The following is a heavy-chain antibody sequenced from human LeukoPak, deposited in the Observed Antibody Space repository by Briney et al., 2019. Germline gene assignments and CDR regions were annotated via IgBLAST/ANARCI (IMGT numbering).Heavy chain of an antibody. CDR3: ARGHFPDY. Sequence: GGSLRLSCAVSGFTFSSYWMSWVRQAPGKGLEWVANIKQDGSEKYYVDSVKGRFTISRDNAKNSLYLQMNSLRAEDTAVYYCARGHFPDYWGQGTLVTVSP. CDR1: GFTFSSYW. J-gene: IGHJ4*02. V-gene: IGHV3-7*01. CDR2: IKQDGSEK. D-gene: IGHD3-3*02.